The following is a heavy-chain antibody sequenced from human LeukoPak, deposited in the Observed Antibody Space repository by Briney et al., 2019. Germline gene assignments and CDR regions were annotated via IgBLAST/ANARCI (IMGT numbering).Heavy chain of an antibody. CDR2: INPSGGST. CDR1: GYTFTSCY. V-gene: IGHV1-46*01. Sequence: ASLKVSCKASGYTFTSCYMHWVRQAPGQGREWMGIINPSGGSTSYAQKFQGRVTMTRDTSTSKVYMELSSLRSEDTAVYYCARGIAVASYYFDYWGQGTLVTASS. J-gene: IGHJ4*02. CDR3: ARGIAVASYYFDY. D-gene: IGHD6-19*01.